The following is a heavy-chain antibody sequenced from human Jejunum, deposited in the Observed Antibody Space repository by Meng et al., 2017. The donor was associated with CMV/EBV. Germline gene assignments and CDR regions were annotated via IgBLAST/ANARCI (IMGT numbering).Heavy chain of an antibody. Sequence: WVRQAPGQGLEWMGWINPNSGGTTYAQKFQGRVTLTRDTSISTAYMELSRLRSDDTAVYYCARRPAAPWYESDGYKKYYYYGMDVWGQGTSVTVSS. V-gene: IGHV1-2*02. D-gene: IGHD3-22*01. J-gene: IGHJ6*02. CDR3: ARRPAAPWYESDGYKKYYYYGMDV. CDR2: INPNSGGT.